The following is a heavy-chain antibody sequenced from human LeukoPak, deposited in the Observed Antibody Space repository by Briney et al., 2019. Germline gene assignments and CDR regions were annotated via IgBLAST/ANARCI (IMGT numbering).Heavy chain of an antibody. D-gene: IGHD1-26*01. CDR1: GFTFSSYA. V-gene: IGHV3-23*01. CDR2: ISGSGGST. Sequence: PGGSLRLSCAASGFTFSSYAMSWVRQPPGKGLEWVSAISGSGGSTYYADSVKGRFTISRDNSKNTLYLQMNSLRAEDTAVYYCAKGLGGSYLAEYWGQGTLVTVSS. J-gene: IGHJ4*02. CDR3: AKGLGGSYLAEY.